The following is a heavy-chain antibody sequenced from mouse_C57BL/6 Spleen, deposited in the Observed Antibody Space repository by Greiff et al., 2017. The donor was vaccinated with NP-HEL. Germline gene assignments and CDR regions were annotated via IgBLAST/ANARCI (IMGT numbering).Heavy chain of an antibody. CDR1: GFTFSDYG. D-gene: IGHD2-1*01. CDR3: ARNYGNVAWFAY. V-gene: IGHV5-17*01. CDR2: ISSGSSTI. Sequence: EVQLVESGGGLVKPGGSLKLSCAASGFTFSDYGMHWVRQAPEKGLEWVAYISSGSSTIYYADTVKGRFTISRDNAKNTLFLQMTSLRSEDTAMYYCARNYGNVAWFAYWGQGTLVTVSA. J-gene: IGHJ3*01.